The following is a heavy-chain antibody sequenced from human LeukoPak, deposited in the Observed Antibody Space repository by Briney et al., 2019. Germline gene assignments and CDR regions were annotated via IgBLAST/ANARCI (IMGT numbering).Heavy chain of an antibody. Sequence: PGGSLRLSCAASGFTFSSYAIHWVRQAPGKGLECVAVISYDGSNKYYADSVKSRFTISRDNSKNTLYLQINSLRAEDTGVDCCARGEGLWFGDGFDFWGQGTKVTVCS. J-gene: IGHJ3*01. CDR1: GFTFSSYA. V-gene: IGHV3-30-3*01. D-gene: IGHD3-10*01. CDR2: ISYDGSNK. CDR3: ARGEGLWFGDGFDF.